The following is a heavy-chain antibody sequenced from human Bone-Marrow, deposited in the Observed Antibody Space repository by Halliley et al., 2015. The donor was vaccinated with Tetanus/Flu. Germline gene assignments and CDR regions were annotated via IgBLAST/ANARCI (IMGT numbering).Heavy chain of an antibody. CDR2: IDHSGDA. CDR3: ARGGRTLLRGVDYYGLDV. Sequence: TLSLTCAVYGGASTGYYWSWIRQTPGKGLEWIGEIDHSGDASYNPSPRSRVTISADPSKNEFSLKLTSVTAADTGVFYCARGGRTLLRGVDYYGLDVWGQGTTVTVSS. CDR1: GGASTGYY. J-gene: IGHJ6*02. D-gene: IGHD3-10*01. V-gene: IGHV4-34*01.